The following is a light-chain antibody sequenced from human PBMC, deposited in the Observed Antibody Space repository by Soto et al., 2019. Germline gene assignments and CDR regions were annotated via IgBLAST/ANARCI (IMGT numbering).Light chain of an antibody. CDR1: QSVSSN. V-gene: IGKV3-15*01. CDR3: HQYNNWPPTWT. CDR2: GAS. J-gene: IGKJ1*01. Sequence: EIVMTQSPATLSVSPGEKATISCRASQSVSSNLAWYQQKPGQAPRLLIYGASTRATGIPARFSGSGSGTEFTLTISSLQSDDSAVYSCHQYNNWPPTWTFGQGTKV.